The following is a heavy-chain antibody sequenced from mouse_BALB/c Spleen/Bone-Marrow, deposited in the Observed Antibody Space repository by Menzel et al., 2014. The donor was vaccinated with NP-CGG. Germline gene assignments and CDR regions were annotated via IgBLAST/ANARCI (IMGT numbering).Heavy chain of an antibody. CDR3: AREVLRDYFDY. D-gene: IGHD1-1*01. V-gene: IGHV5-12-1*01. Sequence: EVQVVESGGGLVKPGGSLKLSCAASGFAFSSYDMSWVRQTPEKRLEWVAYISSGGGSTYYPDTVKGRFTISRANAKNTLYLQMSSLKSEDTAMYYCAREVLRDYFDYWGQGTTLTVSS. CDR2: ISSGGGST. CDR1: GFAFSSYD. J-gene: IGHJ2*01.